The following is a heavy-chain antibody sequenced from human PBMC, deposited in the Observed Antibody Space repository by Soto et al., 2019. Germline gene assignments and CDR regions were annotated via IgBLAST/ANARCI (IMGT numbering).Heavy chain of an antibody. V-gene: IGHV3-23*01. CDR1: GFTFSSYA. J-gene: IGHJ4*02. D-gene: IGHD4-17*01. Sequence: GGSLRLSCAASGFTFSSYAMSWVRQAPGKGLEWVSAISGSGGSTYYADSVKGRFTISRDNSKNTLYLQMNSLRAEDTAVYYCAKDERPYGGNSYYFDYWGQGTLVTVSS. CDR3: AKDERPYGGNSYYFDY. CDR2: ISGSGGST.